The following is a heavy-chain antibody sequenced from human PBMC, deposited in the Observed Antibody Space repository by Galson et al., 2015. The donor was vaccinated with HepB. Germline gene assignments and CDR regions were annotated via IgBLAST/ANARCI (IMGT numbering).Heavy chain of an antibody. J-gene: IGHJ4*02. V-gene: IGHV3-21*01. D-gene: IGHD1-1*01. CDR1: GSMFSSYS. Sequence: SLRLSCAYSGSMFSSYSMNWVRQAPGKGLEWVSSIRLSSSYIYYAHSVKGRFTISRDNAKNSLYLQLNSLRAEDTAVYYCARDRWNDGGGGFDYWGQGTLVTVSS. CDR2: IRLSSSYI. CDR3: ARDRWNDGGGGFDY.